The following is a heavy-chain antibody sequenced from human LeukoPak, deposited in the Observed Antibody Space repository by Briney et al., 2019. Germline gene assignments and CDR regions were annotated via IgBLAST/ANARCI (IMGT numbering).Heavy chain of an antibody. CDR3: ARDLQYCSGGSCYPYYYYYMDV. J-gene: IGHJ6*03. V-gene: IGHV1-2*02. CDR1: GYTFTSYY. D-gene: IGHD2-15*01. Sequence: ASVKVSCKASGYTFTSYYMHWVRQAPGQGLEWMGWINPNSGGTNYAQKFQGRVTMTRDTSISTAYMELSRLRSDDTAVYYCARDLQYCSGGSCYPYYYYYMDVWGKGTTVTVSS. CDR2: INPNSGGT.